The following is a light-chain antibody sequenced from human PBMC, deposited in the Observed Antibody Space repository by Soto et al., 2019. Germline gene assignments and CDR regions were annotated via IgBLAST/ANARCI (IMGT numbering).Light chain of an antibody. V-gene: IGKV1-5*03. Sequence: DIQMTQSPSTLSASVGDRVTITCRASQSISSWLAWYQQKPGKAPKLLIYKASSLESGVPSRFSGSGSGTEFTLTISSLQPDDFVTYYCQQYNNSPWTFGQGTKVEIK. CDR3: QQYNNSPWT. CDR1: QSISSW. J-gene: IGKJ1*01. CDR2: KAS.